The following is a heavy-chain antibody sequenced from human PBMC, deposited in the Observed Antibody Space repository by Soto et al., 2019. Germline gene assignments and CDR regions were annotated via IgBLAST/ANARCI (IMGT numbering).Heavy chain of an antibody. D-gene: IGHD3-22*01. CDR3: ATERLAYYFDTSGEDFDY. V-gene: IGHV1-18*01. Sequence: QVQLVQSGAEVKNPGASVKVSCKASGYIFTSYGISWVRQAPGQGLEWMGWISAHNANTNYAQKFQGRVTMTTDTSTRTAHMELRRLRSDDTAVYYCATERLAYYFDTSGEDFDYWGQGTLVTVSS. CDR2: ISAHNANT. CDR1: GYIFTSYG. J-gene: IGHJ4*02.